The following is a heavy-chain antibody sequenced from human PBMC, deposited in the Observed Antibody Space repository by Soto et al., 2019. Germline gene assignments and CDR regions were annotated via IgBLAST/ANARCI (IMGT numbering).Heavy chain of an antibody. J-gene: IGHJ4*02. Sequence: PGGSLRLSCAASGFTFSSYAMSWVRQAPGKGLEWVSAISGSGGSTYYADSVKGRFTISRDNSKNTLYLQMNSLRAEDTAVYYCAKEDRYYDFWGCQPSAHYWGQGTLVTVSS. CDR2: ISGSGGST. V-gene: IGHV3-23*01. CDR1: GFTFSSYA. CDR3: AKEDRYYDFWGCQPSAHY. D-gene: IGHD3-3*01.